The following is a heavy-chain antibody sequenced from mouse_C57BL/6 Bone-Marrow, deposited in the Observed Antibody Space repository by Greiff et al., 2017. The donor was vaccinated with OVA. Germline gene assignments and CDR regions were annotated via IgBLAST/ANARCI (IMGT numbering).Heavy chain of an antibody. CDR1: GYTFTDYN. CDR3: ADLYSNYLY. J-gene: IGHJ3*01. D-gene: IGHD2-5*01. Sequence: VQLQQSGPELVKPGASVKMSCKASGYTFTDYNMHWVKQSHGKSLEWIGYINPNNGGTIYNQKLKGKATLTVNKSSNTAYIELRRLTSGDSAVYYCADLYSNYLYWGQGTLVTVSA. CDR2: INPNNGGT. V-gene: IGHV1-22*01.